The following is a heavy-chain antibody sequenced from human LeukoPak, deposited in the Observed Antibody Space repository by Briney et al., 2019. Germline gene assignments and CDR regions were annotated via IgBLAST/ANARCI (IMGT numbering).Heavy chain of an antibody. CDR2: IYYSGST. CDR1: GGSISSSSYY. Sequence: SETLSLTCTVSGGSISSSSYYWGWIRQPPGKGLEWIGSIYYSGSTYYNPSLKSRVTISVDTSKNQFSLKLSSVTAADTAVYYCARLCKGGSCYSKLDYWSQGTLVTVSS. D-gene: IGHD2-15*01. J-gene: IGHJ4*02. CDR3: ARLCKGGSCYSKLDY. V-gene: IGHV4-39*01.